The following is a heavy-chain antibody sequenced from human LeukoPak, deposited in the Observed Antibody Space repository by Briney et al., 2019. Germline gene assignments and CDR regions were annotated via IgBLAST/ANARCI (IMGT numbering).Heavy chain of an antibody. CDR1: GFTFSSYA. V-gene: IGHV3-23*01. CDR3: AKGRGTAVTSAANY. Sequence: GGSLRLSCAASGFTFSSYAMSWVRQAPGKGLEWVLSISGSGDNTYYADSVKDRFSISRDNSKTTVSLQMNSLRAADTAVYYCAKGRGTAVTSAANYWGQGTLVTVSS. D-gene: IGHD4-17*01. CDR2: ISGSGDNT. J-gene: IGHJ4*02.